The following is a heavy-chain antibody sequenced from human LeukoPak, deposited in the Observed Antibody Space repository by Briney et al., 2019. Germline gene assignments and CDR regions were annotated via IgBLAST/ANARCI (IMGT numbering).Heavy chain of an antibody. CDR1: GGSVSSGDHY. Sequence: SETLSLTCSVSGGSVSSGDHYWTWIRQSPGKGLEWIGYIYYTGSTNYNPSLKSRVTMSVDTSKNQFSLRLSSVTAADTAVYYCARGPHSSGWYVCDSWGQGTLVTVSS. CDR3: ARGPHSSGWYVCDS. V-gene: IGHV4-61*08. CDR2: IYYTGST. D-gene: IGHD6-19*01. J-gene: IGHJ4*02.